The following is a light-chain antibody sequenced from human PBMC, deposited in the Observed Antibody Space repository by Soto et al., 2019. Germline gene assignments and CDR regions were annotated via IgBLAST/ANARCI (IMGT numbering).Light chain of an antibody. J-gene: IGKJ1*01. V-gene: IGKV1-5*03. Sequence: DIQMTQSPSTLSASVGDRVTITCRASQSITDWLAWYQQKPGKAPKFLIYKAYNLEGGVPSRFGGSGSGTEFTLTISSLQPDDFAAYYCQYWDDYSWTFGQGTKVEIK. CDR3: QYWDDYSWT. CDR2: KAY. CDR1: QSITDW.